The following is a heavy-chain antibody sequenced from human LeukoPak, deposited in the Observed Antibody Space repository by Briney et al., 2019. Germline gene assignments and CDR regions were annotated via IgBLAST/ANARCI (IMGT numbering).Heavy chain of an antibody. V-gene: IGHV4-39*01. CDR1: GGSISSSSYY. J-gene: IGHJ4*02. Sequence: TSQTLSLTCTVSGGSISSSSYYWGWIRQPPGKGLEWIGNVYYSGSTFYNPSLESRVTISVDTSKNQFSLKLSSVTAADTAVYYCARRHYYDSAGYFFYWGQGTLVTVSS. CDR2: VYYSGST. CDR3: ARRHYYDSAGYFFY. D-gene: IGHD3-22*01.